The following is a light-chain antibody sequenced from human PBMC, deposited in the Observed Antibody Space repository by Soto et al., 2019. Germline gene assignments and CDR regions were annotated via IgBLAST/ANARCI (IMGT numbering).Light chain of an antibody. CDR2: SAS. CDR3: QQHAGSPLT. J-gene: IGKJ1*01. V-gene: IGKV3-20*01. CDR1: QNLGTLF. Sequence: EIVLTQSPGTLSLSPGERGTLSCRASQNLGTLFLAWFQQKPGQAPRLLIYSASRRATGIPVRFTGSGSGTDFTLTINRVEPEDFAVYFCQQHAGSPLTFGRGTKVEIK.